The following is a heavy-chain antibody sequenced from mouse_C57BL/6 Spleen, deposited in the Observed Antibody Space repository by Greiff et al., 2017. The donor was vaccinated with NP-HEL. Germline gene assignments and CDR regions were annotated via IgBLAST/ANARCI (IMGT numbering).Heavy chain of an antibody. D-gene: IGHD2-13*01. V-gene: IGHV3-6*01. CDR1: GYSITSGYY. CDR3: ARDRLAAY. CDR2: ISYDGSN. J-gene: IGHJ3*01. Sequence: VQLKESGPGLVKPSQSLSLTCSVTGYSITSGYYWNWIRQFPGNKLEWMGYISYDGSNNYNPSLKNRISITRDTSKNQFFLKLNSVTTEDTATYYCARDRLAAYWGQGTLVTVSA.